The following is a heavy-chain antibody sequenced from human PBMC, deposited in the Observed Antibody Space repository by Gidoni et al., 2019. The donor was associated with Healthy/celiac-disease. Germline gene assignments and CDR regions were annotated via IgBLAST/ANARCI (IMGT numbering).Heavy chain of an antibody. J-gene: IGHJ4*02. CDR3: TTDQVGATYFDY. CDR1: GFTCSNAW. V-gene: IGHV3-15*01. D-gene: IGHD1-26*01. CDR2: IKSKTDGGTT. Sequence: EVQLVESGGGLGKPGGYLRLSCAASGFTCSNAWMSWVRQAPGKGLEWVGRIKSKTDGGTTDYAAPVKGRFTISRDDSKNTLYLQMNSLKTEDTAVYYCTTDQVGATYFDYWGQGTLVTVSS.